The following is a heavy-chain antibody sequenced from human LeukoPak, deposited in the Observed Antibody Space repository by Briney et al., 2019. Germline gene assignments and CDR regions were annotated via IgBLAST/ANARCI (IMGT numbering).Heavy chain of an antibody. J-gene: IGHJ4*02. V-gene: IGHV4-59*01. Sequence: SETLSLTCTVSGGSISSYYWSWIRQPPGKGLEWIGYIFYSGSTNYNPSLKSRVTISVDTSKNQFSLKLSSVTAADTAVYYCARGSAYYYDTSGPRFYYDYWGQGILVAISS. CDR1: GGSISSYY. CDR3: ARGSAYYYDTSGPRFYYDY. D-gene: IGHD3-22*01. CDR2: IFYSGST.